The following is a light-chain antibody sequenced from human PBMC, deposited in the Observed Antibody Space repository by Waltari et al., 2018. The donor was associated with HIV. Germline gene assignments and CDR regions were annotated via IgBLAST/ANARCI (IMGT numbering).Light chain of an antibody. CDR1: TLSNKF. Sequence: SDDLTQPPSVSVSPGQTASITCSGHTLSNKFVSWYQQKPGQSPLLVIYQDSKRPSGIPERLPGSNSGDTATLTSSGTQTMDEADYYFQSWGSSTALDVFGTGTKVTVL. J-gene: IGLJ1*01. V-gene: IGLV3-1*01. CDR3: QSWGSSTALDV. CDR2: QDS.